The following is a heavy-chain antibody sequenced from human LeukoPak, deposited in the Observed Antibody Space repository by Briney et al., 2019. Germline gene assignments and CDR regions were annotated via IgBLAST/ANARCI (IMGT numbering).Heavy chain of an antibody. D-gene: IGHD6-19*01. Sequence: GGSLRLSCAASGFTFSSYGMHWVRQAPGKGLEWVAVIWYDGSNKYYADSVKGRFTISRDNSKNTLYLQMNSLRAEDTAVYYCARDGNIAVAGLYYYYGMDVWGQGTRSPSP. V-gene: IGHV3-33*01. J-gene: IGHJ6*02. CDR1: GFTFSSYG. CDR3: ARDGNIAVAGLYYYYGMDV. CDR2: IWYDGSNK.